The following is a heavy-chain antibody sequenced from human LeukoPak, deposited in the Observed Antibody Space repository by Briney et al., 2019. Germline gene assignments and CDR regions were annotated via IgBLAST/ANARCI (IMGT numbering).Heavy chain of an antibody. Sequence: PGGSLRLSCAASGFTFSSYWMSWVRQAPGKGLEWVANIKQDGSEKYYVDSVKGRFTISRDNSKNTLYLQMNSLRAEDTAVYYCGNPRGMTTVTTRRDWGLGTLVTVSS. J-gene: IGHJ4*02. V-gene: IGHV3-7*01. CDR3: GNPRGMTTVTTRRD. CDR2: IKQDGSEK. D-gene: IGHD4-17*01. CDR1: GFTFSSYW.